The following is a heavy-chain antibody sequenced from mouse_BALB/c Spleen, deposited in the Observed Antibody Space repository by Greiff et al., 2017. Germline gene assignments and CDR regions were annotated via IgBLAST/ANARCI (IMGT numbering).Heavy chain of an antibody. CDR2: ISSGSSTI. CDR1: GFTFSSFG. Sequence: EVKLVESGGGLVQPGGSLKLSCAASGFTFSSFGMHWVRQAPEKGLEWVAYISSGSSTIYYADTVKGRFTISRDNPKNTLFLQMTSLRSEDTAMYYCARSSYGGYFDVWGAGTTVTVSS. CDR3: ARSSYGGYFDV. D-gene: IGHD1-1*02. V-gene: IGHV5-17*02. J-gene: IGHJ1*01.